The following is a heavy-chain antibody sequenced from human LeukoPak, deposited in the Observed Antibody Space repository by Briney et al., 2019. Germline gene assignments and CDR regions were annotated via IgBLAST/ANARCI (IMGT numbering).Heavy chain of an antibody. CDR3: ARGKRYGENFDY. D-gene: IGHD4-17*01. CDR2: IYYSGST. CDR1: GGSISSYY. V-gene: IGHV4-59*01. J-gene: IGHJ4*02. Sequence: SETLSLTCTVSGGSISSYYWTWIRQPPGKGLEWIGYIYYSGSTNYNPSLKSRVTISVDTSKNQFSLKLSSVTAADTAVYYCARGKRYGENFDYWGQGTLVTVSS.